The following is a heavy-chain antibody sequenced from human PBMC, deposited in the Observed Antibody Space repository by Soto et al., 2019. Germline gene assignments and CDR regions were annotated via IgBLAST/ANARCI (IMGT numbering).Heavy chain of an antibody. D-gene: IGHD2-15*01. CDR3: ARGRWFDP. CDR1: GYALTSYG. CDR2: ISAYNGNT. J-gene: IGHJ5*02. Sequence: ASAKVCWKACGYALTSYGMSWVRQAPGQGLEWMGWISAYNGNTNYAQKLQGRVTMTTDTSTSTAYMELRSLRSDDTAVYYCARGRWFDPWGQGALVTVSS. V-gene: IGHV1-18*01.